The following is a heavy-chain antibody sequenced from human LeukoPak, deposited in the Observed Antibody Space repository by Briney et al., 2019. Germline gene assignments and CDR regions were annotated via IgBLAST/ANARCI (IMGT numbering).Heavy chain of an antibody. J-gene: IGHJ6*02. Sequence: GGSLRLSCAASGFTFSSYGMHWVRQAPGKGLEWVAVIWYDGSNKYYADSVKGRFTISRDNSKNTLYLQMNSLRAEDTAVYYCARESGSYTGAHYYDSSGYYYAYRGTDCGMDVWGQGTTVTVSS. D-gene: IGHD3-22*01. CDR1: GFTFSSYG. CDR2: IWYDGSNK. V-gene: IGHV3-33*01. CDR3: ARESGSYTGAHYYDSSGYYYAYRGTDCGMDV.